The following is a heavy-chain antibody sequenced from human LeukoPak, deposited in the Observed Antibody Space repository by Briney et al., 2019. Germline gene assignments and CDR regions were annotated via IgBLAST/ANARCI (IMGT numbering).Heavy chain of an antibody. V-gene: IGHV1-2*02. J-gene: IGHJ6*03. D-gene: IGHD5-24*01. Sequence: ASVKVSCKASGYTFTGYYMHWVRQAPGQGLEWMGWINPNSGGTKYAQKFQGRVTMTRDTSISTAYMELSRLRSDDTAVYYCARAVEMATPYYMDVWGKGTTVTVSS. CDR2: INPNSGGT. CDR1: GYTFTGYY. CDR3: ARAVEMATPYYMDV.